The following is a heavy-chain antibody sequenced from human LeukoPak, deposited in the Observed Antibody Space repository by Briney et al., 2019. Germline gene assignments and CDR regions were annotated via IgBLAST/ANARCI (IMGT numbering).Heavy chain of an antibody. CDR2: IKSKSDGGTT. V-gene: IGHV3-15*01. D-gene: IGHD3-10*01. CDR1: GFTVSSNF. J-gene: IGHJ3*02. CDR3: IRLWFGEFI. Sequence: GGSLRLSCAASGFTVSSNFMSWVRQAPGKGLEWVGRIKSKSDGGTTDYAAPVKGRFTISRDDSKNTLYLQMNSLKTEDTAVYYCIRLWFGEFIWGQGTMVSVSS.